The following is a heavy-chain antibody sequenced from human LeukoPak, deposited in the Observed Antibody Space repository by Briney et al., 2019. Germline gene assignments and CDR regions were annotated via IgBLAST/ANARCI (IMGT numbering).Heavy chain of an antibody. J-gene: IGHJ4*02. Sequence: SETLSLTCAVSGGSISSGSFYWSWIRQRPGKGLEWIGYIHNSGGPSYNPSLKSRVTVSVDTSKNQFSLNLTSAPAADTAVYYCARGDSCSSDWGQGTLITVSS. CDR2: IHNSGGP. CDR3: ARGDSCSSD. V-gene: IGHV4-31*11. CDR1: GGSISSGSFY. D-gene: IGHD6-6*01.